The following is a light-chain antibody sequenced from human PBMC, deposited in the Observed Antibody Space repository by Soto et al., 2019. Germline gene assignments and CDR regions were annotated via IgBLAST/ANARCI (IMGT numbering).Light chain of an antibody. J-gene: IGKJ4*01. CDR3: QQFDSLPLT. CDR1: EDISNF. Sequence: DIQMTQSPSSLSASVGDRVTISCQASEDISNFLNWYQQKPGKAPKILIYDASVLEAAVPSRFSGGGSGTHFTLTISNLQAEEVGTYYCQQFDSLPLTFGGGTNVEIK. V-gene: IGKV1-33*01. CDR2: DAS.